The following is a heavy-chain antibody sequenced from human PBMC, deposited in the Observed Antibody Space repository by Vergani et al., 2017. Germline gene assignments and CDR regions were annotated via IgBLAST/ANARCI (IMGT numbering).Heavy chain of an antibody. J-gene: IGHJ5*01. CDR3: ARGRCGDACFMSYGLDA. V-gene: IGHV3-74*03. CDR1: GFTFGQYW. CDR2: VNSDGNGA. D-gene: IGHD3-10*01. Sequence: EVQLVESGGGLVQPGGSLRLSCAASGFTFGQYWMHWVRQTPGTGLEWVSRVNSDGNGAMYADSVKGRFTISRDNSKNTLYLEMKSLRVEDTAVYYCARGRCGDACFMSYGLDAWGQGTLVSVSS.